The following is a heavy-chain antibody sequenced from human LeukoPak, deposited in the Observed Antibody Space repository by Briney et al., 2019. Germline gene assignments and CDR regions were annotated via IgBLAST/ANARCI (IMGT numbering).Heavy chain of an antibody. CDR3: ARGGLAGSSWSWFDP. D-gene: IGHD6-13*01. Sequence: SETLSLTCGVYGGSFSDYFWTWIRQPPGKGLEWIGEIERGGSTVYSPTLRSRVTMSLDTSKIQFSLRLTSVTAADTAVYFCARGGLAGSSWSWFDPWGQGTLVTVSS. CDR2: IERGGST. CDR1: GGSFSDYF. V-gene: IGHV4-34*01. J-gene: IGHJ5*02.